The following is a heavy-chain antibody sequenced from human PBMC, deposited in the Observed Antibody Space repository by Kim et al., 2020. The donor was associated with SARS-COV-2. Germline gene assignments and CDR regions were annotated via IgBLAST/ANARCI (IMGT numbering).Heavy chain of an antibody. Sequence: ASVKVSCKVSGYTLTELSMHWVRQAPGKGLEWMGGFDPEDGETIYAQKFQGRVTMTEDTSTDTAYMELSSLRSEDTAVYYCATGGIAVAGTRYGMDVWGQGTTVTVSS. CDR2: FDPEDGET. CDR1: GYTLTELS. J-gene: IGHJ6*02. V-gene: IGHV1-24*01. CDR3: ATGGIAVAGTRYGMDV. D-gene: IGHD6-19*01.